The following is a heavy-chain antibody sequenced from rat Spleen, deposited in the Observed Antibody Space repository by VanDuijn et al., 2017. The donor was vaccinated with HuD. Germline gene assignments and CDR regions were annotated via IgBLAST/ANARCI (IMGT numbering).Heavy chain of an antibody. CDR2: ITNIAGRT. CDR3: TTELVNNYFDY. J-gene: IGHJ2*01. CDR1: GFTFNNYW. Sequence: EVQLVESGGGLVQPGRSLKLSCVASGFTFNNYWMTWIRQAPGKGLEWVASITNIAGRTHYPDSVKGRFTISRDNAKSTLYLQMDSLRSEDTATYYCTTELVNNYFDYWGQGVMVTVSS. D-gene: IGHD1-12*03. V-gene: IGHV5-31*01.